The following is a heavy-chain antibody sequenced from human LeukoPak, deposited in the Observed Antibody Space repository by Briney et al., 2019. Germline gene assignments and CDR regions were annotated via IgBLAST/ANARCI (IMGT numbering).Heavy chain of an antibody. CDR3: AKGALHDFWTVVIPDY. Sequence: SVKVSCKASGGTFSSYAISWVRQAPRQGLEWMGRIIPILGIANYAQKFQGRVTITADKSTSTAYMELSSLRSEDTAVYYCAKGALHDFWTVVIPDYWGQGTLVTVSS. V-gene: IGHV1-69*04. CDR1: GGTFSSYA. D-gene: IGHD3-3*01. CDR2: IIPILGIA. J-gene: IGHJ4*02.